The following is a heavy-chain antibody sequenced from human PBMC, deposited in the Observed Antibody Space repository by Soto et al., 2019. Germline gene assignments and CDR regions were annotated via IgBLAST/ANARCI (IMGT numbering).Heavy chain of an antibody. CDR2: IYTSGST. Sequence: SETLSLTCTVSGGSISSYYWSWIRQPAGKGLEWIGRIYTSGSTNYNPSLKSRVTMSVDTSKNQFSLKLSSVTAADTAVYYCARDSVRMYDFWIGFLFDPWGQGTVVTVSS. D-gene: IGHD3-3*01. V-gene: IGHV4-4*07. CDR3: ARDSVRMYDFWIGFLFDP. J-gene: IGHJ5*02. CDR1: GGSISSYY.